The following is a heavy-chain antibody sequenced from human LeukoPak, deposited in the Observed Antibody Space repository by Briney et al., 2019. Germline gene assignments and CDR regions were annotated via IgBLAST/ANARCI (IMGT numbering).Heavy chain of an antibody. Sequence: PSETLSLTCTVTGGSISSYYWSWIRQPPGKGLEWIGYIYYSGSTKYNPSLKSRVTISVDTSKNQFSLKLSSVTAADTAVYYCARTGPGGDWGQGTMVTVSS. D-gene: IGHD1-14*01. V-gene: IGHV4-59*08. CDR2: IYYSGST. J-gene: IGHJ3*01. CDR1: GGSISSYY. CDR3: ARTGPGGD.